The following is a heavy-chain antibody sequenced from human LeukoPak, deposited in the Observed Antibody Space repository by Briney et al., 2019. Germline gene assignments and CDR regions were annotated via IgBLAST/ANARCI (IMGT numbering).Heavy chain of an antibody. CDR2: IFYSGST. CDR1: GGSISSSSYY. Sequence: SETLSLTCTVSGGSISSSSYYWGWIRQPPGTGLEWIANIFYSGSTYYNPSLKSRVTISVDTSKNQFSLKLSSVTAADTAVYYCARDLYGDFYIGYWGQGTLVTVSS. CDR3: ARDLYGDFYIGY. V-gene: IGHV4-39*07. J-gene: IGHJ4*02. D-gene: IGHD4-17*01.